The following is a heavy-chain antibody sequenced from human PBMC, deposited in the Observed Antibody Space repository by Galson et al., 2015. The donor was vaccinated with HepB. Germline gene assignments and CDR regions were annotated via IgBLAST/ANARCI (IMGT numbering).Heavy chain of an antibody. Sequence: QSGAEVKKPGESLKISCKGSGYSFTSYWIGWVRQMPGKGLEWMGIIYPGDSDTRYSPSFQGQVTISADKSISTAYLQWSSLKASDTAMYYCARTSTSYGDYGPELFWYFDLWGRGTLVTVSS. D-gene: IGHD4-17*01. J-gene: IGHJ2*01. CDR2: IYPGDSDT. CDR1: GYSFTSYW. CDR3: ARTSTSYGDYGPELFWYFDL. V-gene: IGHV5-51*01.